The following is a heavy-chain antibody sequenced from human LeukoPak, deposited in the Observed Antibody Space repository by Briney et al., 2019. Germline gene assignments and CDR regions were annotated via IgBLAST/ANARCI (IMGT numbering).Heavy chain of an antibody. J-gene: IGHJ4*02. CDR2: ISSSSSYI. CDR1: GFTFSSYS. V-gene: IGHV3-21*01. Sequence: GGSLRLSCAASGFTFSSYSMNWVRQAPGKGLEWVSSISSSSSYIYYADSVKGRFTISRDNAKNSLYLQMNSLRAEDTAVYYCATVDEIAVATLFDYWGQGTLVTVSS. CDR3: ATVDEIAVATLFDY. D-gene: IGHD6-19*01.